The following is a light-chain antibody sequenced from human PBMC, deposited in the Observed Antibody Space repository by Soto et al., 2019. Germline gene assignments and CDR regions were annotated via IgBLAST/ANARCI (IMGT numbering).Light chain of an antibody. V-gene: IGLV2-14*01. J-gene: IGLJ1*01. CDR1: STDVGGYNY. CDR3: GSYTSTDTPFV. Sequence: QSVLAQPSSVSGSPRQSITISCPGTSTDVGGYNYVSWYQHHPGKGPKLIIYEVNNLPSGVSDRFSGSKSGNKASLTISNLEAEDGSDYYCGSYTSTDTPFVFGTGTKVTVL. CDR2: EVN.